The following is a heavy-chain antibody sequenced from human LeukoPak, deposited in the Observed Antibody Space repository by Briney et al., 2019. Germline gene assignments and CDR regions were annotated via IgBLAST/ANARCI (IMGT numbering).Heavy chain of an antibody. J-gene: IGHJ4*02. CDR1: GFIFSTYP. D-gene: IGHD5-12*01. CDR3: AKEGGLVLREATINY. Sequence: PGGSLRLSCAASGFIFSTYPMSWVRQAPGKGLEWVSAISGSGGTTYYADSMKGRFTISRDNSRNTLYLQMNSLRAEDTAIYYCAKEGGLVLREATINYWGQGTLVAVSS. V-gene: IGHV3-23*01. CDR2: ISGSGGTT.